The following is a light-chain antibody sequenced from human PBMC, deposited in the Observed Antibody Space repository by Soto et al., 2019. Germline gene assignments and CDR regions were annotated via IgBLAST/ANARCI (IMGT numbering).Light chain of an antibody. CDR1: LTVFTGSSNKNY. V-gene: IGKV4-1*01. Sequence: IVMTQSPASLTVSLGERATINCKSSLTVFTGSSNKNYLAWYQYKPGQAPKLLMYWATARESGVPDRFRGSGFGTDFTLTITSVQAEDVAVYYCHQYFTLPSFGGGTKVEI. CDR3: HQYFTLPS. CDR2: WAT. J-gene: IGKJ4*01.